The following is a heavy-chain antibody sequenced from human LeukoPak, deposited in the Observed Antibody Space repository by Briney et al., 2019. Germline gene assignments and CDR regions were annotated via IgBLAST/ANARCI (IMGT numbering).Heavy chain of an antibody. CDR1: GGSISSSSYY. CDR2: IYYSGST. Sequence: PSETLSLTCTVSGGSISSSSYYWGWIRQPPGKGLEWIGSIYYSGSTYYNPSLKNRVTISVDTSKNQFSLKLSSVTAADTAVYYCARAGYSSSWYAYYYYMDVWGKGTTVTVSS. J-gene: IGHJ6*03. D-gene: IGHD6-13*01. CDR3: ARAGYSSSWYAYYYYMDV. V-gene: IGHV4-39*07.